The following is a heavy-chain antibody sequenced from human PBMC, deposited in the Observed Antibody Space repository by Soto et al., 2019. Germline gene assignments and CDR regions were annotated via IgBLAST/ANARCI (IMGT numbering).Heavy chain of an antibody. J-gene: IGHJ5*02. Sequence: PVKVSCKASGGTFSSYAISWVRQAPGQGLEWMGGIIPIFGTANYAQKFQGRVTITADESTSTAYMELSSLRSEDTAVYYCARAYDRSITIFKGPFDPWGQGTLVTVSS. CDR2: IIPIFGTA. CDR1: GGTFSSYA. CDR3: ARAYDRSITIFKGPFDP. V-gene: IGHV1-69*13. D-gene: IGHD3-3*01.